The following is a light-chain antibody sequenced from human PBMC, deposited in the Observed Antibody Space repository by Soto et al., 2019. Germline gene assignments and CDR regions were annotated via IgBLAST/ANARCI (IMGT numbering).Light chain of an antibody. CDR1: SSVVGGYDY. CDR2: DVT. V-gene: IGLV2-14*03. Sequence: QSVLTQPPSVSGSPGQSVTISCTGTSSVVGGYDYVSWYQQRPGKAPKLLIYDVTKRPSGVSTRFSGSKSGDTASLTISGLQAEDEADYYCSSYRSSTTFVFGTGTKVTVL. CDR3: SSYRSSTTFV. J-gene: IGLJ1*01.